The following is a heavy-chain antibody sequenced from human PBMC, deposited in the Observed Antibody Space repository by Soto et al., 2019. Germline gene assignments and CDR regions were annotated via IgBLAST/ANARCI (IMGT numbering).Heavy chain of an antibody. V-gene: IGHV1-46*03. D-gene: IGHD4-17*01. CDR3: ASQRTTLALVQH. CDR2: INPSGGST. J-gene: IGHJ1*01. CDR1: GYTFTSYY. Sequence: GASVKVSCKASGYTFTSYYMHWVRQAPGQGLEWMGIINPSGGSTSYAQKFQGRVTMTRDTSTSTVYMELSSLRSEDTAVYYCASQRTTLALVQHWGQGTLVTVSS.